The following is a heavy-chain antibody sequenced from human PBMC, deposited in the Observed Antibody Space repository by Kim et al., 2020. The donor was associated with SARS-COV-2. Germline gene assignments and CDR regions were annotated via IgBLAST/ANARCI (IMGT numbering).Heavy chain of an antibody. CDR3: ARHFGIAADIDY. V-gene: IGHV5-10-1*01. Sequence: NYSPSFQGHVTISADKSISTAYLQWSSLKASDTAMYYCARHFGIAADIDYWGQGTLVTVSS. J-gene: IGHJ4*02. D-gene: IGHD6-25*01.